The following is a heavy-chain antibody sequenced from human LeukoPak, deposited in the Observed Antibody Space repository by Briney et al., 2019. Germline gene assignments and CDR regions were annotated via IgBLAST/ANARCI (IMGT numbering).Heavy chain of an antibody. CDR2: IYYSGST. CDR1: GGSISSYY. Sequence: PSETLSLTCTVSGGSISSYYWSWIRQPPGKGLEWIGYIYYSGSTNYNPSLKSRVTISVDTSKNQFSLKLSSVTAADTAVYYCAREPGTAVDYWGQGTLVTVSS. J-gene: IGHJ4*02. V-gene: IGHV4-59*12. D-gene: IGHD1-1*01. CDR3: AREPGTAVDY.